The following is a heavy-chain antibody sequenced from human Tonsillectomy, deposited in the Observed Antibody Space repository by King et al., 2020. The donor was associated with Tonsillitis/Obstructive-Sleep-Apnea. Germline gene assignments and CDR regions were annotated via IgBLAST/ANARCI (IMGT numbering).Heavy chain of an antibody. V-gene: IGHV2-5*02. D-gene: IGHD6-19*01. CDR1: GFSLSTSGVG. J-gene: IGHJ4*02. Sequence: TLKESGPTLVKPTQTLTLTCTFSGFSLSTSGVGVGWIRQPPGKALEWLALIYWDDDKRYSPSLKSRLTITKDTSKNQVVLTMTNMDPVDTATYYCAYYGIAVAGTFSGGFDYWGQGTLVTVSS. CDR3: AYYGIAVAGTFSGGFDY. CDR2: IYWDDDK.